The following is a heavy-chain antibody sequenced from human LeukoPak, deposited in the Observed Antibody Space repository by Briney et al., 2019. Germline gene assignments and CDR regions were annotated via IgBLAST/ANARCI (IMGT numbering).Heavy chain of an antibody. CDR3: ARGGDLVVVVDLHY. D-gene: IGHD2-15*01. Sequence: GGSLRLSCAASGFTFSSYSMNWVRQAPGEWLEWVSSISSSSSYIYYADSVKGRFTISRANAKNSLYLQMNSLRAEDPALYYCARGGDLVVVVDLHYWRQGTLVTVSS. V-gene: IGHV3-21*01. J-gene: IGHJ4*02. CDR2: ISSSSSYI. CDR1: GFTFSSYS.